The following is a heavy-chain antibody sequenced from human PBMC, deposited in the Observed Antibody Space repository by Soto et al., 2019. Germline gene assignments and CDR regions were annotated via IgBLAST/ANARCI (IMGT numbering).Heavy chain of an antibody. D-gene: IGHD3-22*01. CDR3: ARDRVYYYDSSGSQGWFDP. Sequence: QVQLQESGPGLVKPSGTLSLTCAVSGGSISSSNWWSWVRQPPGKGLEWIGEIYHSGSTNYNPSLKSRVTISVDKSKNQFSLKLSSVTAADTAVYYCARDRVYYYDSSGSQGWFDPWGQGTLVTVSS. CDR2: IYHSGST. J-gene: IGHJ5*02. CDR1: GGSISSSNW. V-gene: IGHV4-4*02.